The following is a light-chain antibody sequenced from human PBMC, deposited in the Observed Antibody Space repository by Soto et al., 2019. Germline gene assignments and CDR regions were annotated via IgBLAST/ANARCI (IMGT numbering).Light chain of an antibody. CDR3: QQYASSPKT. CDR2: GAS. J-gene: IGKJ2*01. CDR1: QSVSSSY. V-gene: IGKV3-20*01. Sequence: ETVMTQSPATLSVSPGERATLFCRASQSVSSSYLAWYQQKPGQAPRLLIYGASSRATGFPDRFSGSGSGTDFTLTISRLEPEDFAVYYCQQYASSPKTFGQGTKVDIK.